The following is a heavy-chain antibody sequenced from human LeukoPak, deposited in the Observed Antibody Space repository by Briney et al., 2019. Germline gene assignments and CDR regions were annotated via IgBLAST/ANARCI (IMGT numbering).Heavy chain of an antibody. CDR3: ARQASGGYCSGSSCYYFDF. Sequence: SETLSLTCTVSGGSISSYYWNWIRQPPGKALEWIGYTSYSGATSYNPSLKSRLTISVDTSKNQFSLKLNSVTAADTAVYYCARQASGGYCSGSSCYYFDFWGQGSLVTVSS. J-gene: IGHJ4*02. CDR2: TSYSGAT. D-gene: IGHD2-15*01. CDR1: GGSISSYY. V-gene: IGHV4-59*08.